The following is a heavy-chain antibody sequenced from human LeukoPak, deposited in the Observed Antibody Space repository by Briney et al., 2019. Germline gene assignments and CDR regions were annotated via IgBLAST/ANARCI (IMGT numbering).Heavy chain of an antibody. CDR2: INQDGSEK. CDR3: ARDGDSSGYYAAFDI. Sequence: PGGSLRLSCAASGFTFSNYWMSWVRQAPGKGLEWVANINQDGSEKSYVDSVEGRFTISRDNAKKSLYLHVNSLRDEDTAVYYCARDGDSSGYYAAFDIWGQGTMVTVSS. D-gene: IGHD3-22*01. V-gene: IGHV3-7*01. CDR1: GFTFSNYW. J-gene: IGHJ3*02.